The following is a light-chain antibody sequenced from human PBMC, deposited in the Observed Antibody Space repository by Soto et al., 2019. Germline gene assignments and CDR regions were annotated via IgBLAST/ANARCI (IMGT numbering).Light chain of an antibody. CDR2: AAS. CDR1: QGISSY. CDR3: LQHNSYPIT. V-gene: IGKV1-8*01. Sequence: IRMTQSPSSLSASTGDRFTISCRASQGISSYLAWYQQKTGKAPKLLIYAASTLQSGVPSRFSGSGYGTEFNLTISSLQPEDFATYYCLQHNSYPITFGQGTRLEIK. J-gene: IGKJ5*01.